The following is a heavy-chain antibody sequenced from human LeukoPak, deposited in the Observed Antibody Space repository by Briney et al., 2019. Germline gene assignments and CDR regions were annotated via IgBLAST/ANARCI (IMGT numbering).Heavy chain of an antibody. D-gene: IGHD6-19*01. CDR1: GFTFSDYW. V-gene: IGHV3-7*01. CDR2: INQAASEK. J-gene: IGHJ4*02. CDR3: AKDARRTFGLSSGLYRGSYYFDY. Sequence: PGGSLRLSCAASGFTFSDYWMTWVRQPPGKGLEWVADINQAASEKYYVDSVKGRFTISRDNSKNTLYLQMNSLRAEDTAVYYCAKDARRTFGLSSGLYRGSYYFDYWGQGTLVTVSS.